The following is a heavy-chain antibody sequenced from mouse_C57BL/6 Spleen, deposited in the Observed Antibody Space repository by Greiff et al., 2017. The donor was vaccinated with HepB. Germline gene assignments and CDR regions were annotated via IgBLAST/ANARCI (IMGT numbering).Heavy chain of an antibody. CDR3: ARSDYDGHWYFDV. D-gene: IGHD2-3*01. Sequence: EVQLQQSGPELVKPGASVKISCKASGYSFTGYYMNWVKQSPEKSLEWIGEINPSTGGTTYNQKFKAKATLTVDKSSSTAYMQLKSLTSEDSAVYYCARSDYDGHWYFDVWGTGTTVTVSS. CDR2: INPSTGGT. CDR1: GYSFTGYY. J-gene: IGHJ1*03. V-gene: IGHV1-42*01.